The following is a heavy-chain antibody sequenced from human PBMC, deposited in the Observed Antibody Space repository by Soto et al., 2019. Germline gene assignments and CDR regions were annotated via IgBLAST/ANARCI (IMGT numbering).Heavy chain of an antibody. CDR2: INHSGSN. D-gene: IGHD3-9*01. Sequence: QLQQWGAGLLKPSETLSLTCAVSGGSFSTYYYNWIRQSPGKGLEWIGEINHSGSNNYSPSLKSRVTMSLDTSKNPFSLKLTSVTAADTAVYYCARGGSNDWQVAFDIWGQGTVVTVSS. CDR1: GGSFSTYY. CDR3: ARGGSNDWQVAFDI. V-gene: IGHV4-34*01. J-gene: IGHJ3*02.